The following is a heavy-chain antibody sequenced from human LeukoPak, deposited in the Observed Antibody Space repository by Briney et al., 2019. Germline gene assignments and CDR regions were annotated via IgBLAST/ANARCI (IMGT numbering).Heavy chain of an antibody. V-gene: IGHV3-7*01. Sequence: GGSLRLSCAASGFTFSSYWMSWVRQAPGKGLEWVANIKQDGSEKYYVDSVKGRFTISRDNAKSSLYLQMNSLRAEDTAVYYCVRGGFYRYSGTSGDYWGQGSQVTVSS. J-gene: IGHJ4*02. CDR2: IKQDGSEK. D-gene: IGHD1-26*01. CDR3: VRGGFYRYSGTSGDY. CDR1: GFTFSSYW.